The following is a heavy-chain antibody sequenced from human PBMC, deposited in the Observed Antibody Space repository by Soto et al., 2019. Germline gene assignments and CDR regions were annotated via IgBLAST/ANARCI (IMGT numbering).Heavy chain of an antibody. CDR3: ARVPVLRFLDWRWTYYMDV. V-gene: IGHV3-48*01. CDR2: ISSSSSTI. Sequence: GGSLRLSCAASGFTFSSYSMNWVRQAPGKGLEWVSYISSSSSTIYYADSVKGRFTISRDNAKNSLYLQMNSLRAEDTAVYYCARVPVLRFLDWRWTYYMDVWGKGTTVTVSS. D-gene: IGHD3-3*01. J-gene: IGHJ6*03. CDR1: GFTFSSYS.